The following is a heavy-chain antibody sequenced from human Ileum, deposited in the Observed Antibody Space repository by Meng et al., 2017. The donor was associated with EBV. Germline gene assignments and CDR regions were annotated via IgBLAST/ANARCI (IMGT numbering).Heavy chain of an antibody. D-gene: IGHD2-15*01. CDR2: IYYSGST. CDR1: GGSISSYY. V-gene: IGHV4-59*08. J-gene: IGHJ4*02. CDR3: ARGGWSLDY. Sequence: GHLQESGPVLGKSSETLSLTGHGSGGSISSYYWSWIRQPPGKGLEWIGYIYYSGSTNYNPSLKSRVTISVDTSKNQFSLNLSSVTAADTAVYYCARGGWSLDYWGQGTLVTVSS.